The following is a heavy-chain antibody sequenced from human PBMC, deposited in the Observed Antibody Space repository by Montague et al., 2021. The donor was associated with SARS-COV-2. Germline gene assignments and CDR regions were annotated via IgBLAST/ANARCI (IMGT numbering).Heavy chain of an antibody. J-gene: IGHJ4*02. CDR3: TRSWGWKEPHYYFDH. V-gene: IGHV6-1*01. D-gene: IGHD1-14*01. CDR2: TYFRSKWYS. CDR1: GDSVSSNSAA. Sequence: CAISGDSVSSNSAAWNWIRQSPSRGLEWLGRTYFRSKWYSEYAFSVKGRIGINADTSTNQFSLQVNSVTPEDTAIYYCTRSWGWKEPHYYFDHWGQGTLVIVSS.